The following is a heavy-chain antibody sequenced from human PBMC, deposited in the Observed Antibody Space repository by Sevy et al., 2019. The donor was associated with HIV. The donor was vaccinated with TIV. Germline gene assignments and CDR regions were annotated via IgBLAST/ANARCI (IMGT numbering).Heavy chain of an antibody. Sequence: ASVKVSYKASGYTFTSYGISWVRQAPGQGLEWMGWISAYDGNTNYAQKLQGRVTMTTDTSTSTAYMELRSLRSDDTAVYYGARGGNRYNWNADYFDYWDQGTLVTVSS. J-gene: IGHJ4*02. V-gene: IGHV1-18*01. CDR3: ARGGNRYNWNADYFDY. CDR1: GYTFTSYG. D-gene: IGHD1-1*01. CDR2: ISAYDGNT.